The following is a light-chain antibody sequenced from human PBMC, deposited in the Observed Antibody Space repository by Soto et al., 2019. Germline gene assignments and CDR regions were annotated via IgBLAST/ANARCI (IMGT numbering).Light chain of an antibody. CDR3: QVYGSSRRT. CDR2: GAS. J-gene: IGKJ1*01. CDR1: QSVSSDF. Sequence: EIVLTQSPGTLSLSPGERATLSCRASQSVSSDFLAWYQQKPGQAPRLLIYGASNRATGIADRFSGGGSGTDFTLTINRLAPEDFAVYYCQVYGSSRRTFGQGTKVEVK. V-gene: IGKV3-20*01.